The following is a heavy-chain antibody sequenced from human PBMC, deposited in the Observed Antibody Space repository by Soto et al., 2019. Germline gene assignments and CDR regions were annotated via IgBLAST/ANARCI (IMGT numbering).Heavy chain of an antibody. CDR3: GKGEYYYDSSHFDC. CDR2: ISGSGGST. D-gene: IGHD3-22*01. CDR1: GFTFSSYA. Sequence: PGGSLRLSCAASGFTFSSYAMSWVRQAPGKGLEWVSAISGSGGSTYYADSVKGRFTISRDNSKNTLYLQMNSLRAEDTAVYYWGKGEYYYDSSHFDCWGEGPLVTVPS. J-gene: IGHJ4*02. V-gene: IGHV3-23*01.